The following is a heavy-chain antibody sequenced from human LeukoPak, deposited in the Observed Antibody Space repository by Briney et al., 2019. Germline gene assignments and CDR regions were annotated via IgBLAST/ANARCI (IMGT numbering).Heavy chain of an antibody. CDR3: ARQSPMVRGVRFDP. CDR2: INHSGST. Sequence: SETLSLTCAVYIDSFSNYHWNWIRQPPGKGLEWIGEINHSGSTNYNPSLKSRVTISVDTSKNQFSLKLSSVTAADTAVYYCARQSPMVRGVRFDPWGQGTLVTVSS. V-gene: IGHV4-34*01. CDR1: IDSFSNYH. J-gene: IGHJ5*02. D-gene: IGHD3-10*01.